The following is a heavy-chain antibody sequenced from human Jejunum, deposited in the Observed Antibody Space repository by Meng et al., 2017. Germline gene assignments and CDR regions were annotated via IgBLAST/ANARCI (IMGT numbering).Heavy chain of an antibody. J-gene: IGHJ4*02. CDR2: IYYSGTA. CDR3: ARDRPTPDFLAVAGTFDY. V-gene: IGHV4-31*03. D-gene: IGHD6-19*01. Sequence: QVQLQESGPGLVKPPQSLSLTCTVSGGSVSSAGYYWSWISQLPGKGLEWIGYIYYSGTAYYNPSLKSRATISLDTSENQFSLKLSFVLAADTAVYYCARDRPTPDFLAVAGTFDYWGQGILVTVSS. CDR1: GGSVSSAGYY.